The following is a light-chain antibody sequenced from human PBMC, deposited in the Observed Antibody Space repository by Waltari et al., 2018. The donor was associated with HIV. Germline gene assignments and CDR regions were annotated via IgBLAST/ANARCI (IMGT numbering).Light chain of an antibody. Sequence: EIVMTQSPATLSVSPGERATLSCRASQSVSSSLAWYQQKPGQAPRLLIYGTSTRATGIPARFSGSGSGTEFTLTISSLQSEDFATYYCQEYINWPLLTFGGGTKVEIK. CDR3: QEYINWPLLT. CDR2: GTS. V-gene: IGKV3-15*01. CDR1: QSVSSS. J-gene: IGKJ4*01.